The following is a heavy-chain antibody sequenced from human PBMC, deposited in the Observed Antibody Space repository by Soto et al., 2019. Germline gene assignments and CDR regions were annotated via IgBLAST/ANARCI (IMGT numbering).Heavy chain of an antibody. J-gene: IGHJ6*02. CDR2: ISSDGSTT. CDR3: TRSLGSGRGSYGMDV. V-gene: IGHV3-74*01. CDR1: GFTFGNYW. D-gene: IGHD3-10*01. Sequence: EVQLVESGGGLVQPGGSLRLSCAASGFTFGNYWMHWVRQDPVKGLVWVSRISSDGSTTTTYADSVKGRFTISRDNARKTRWRQMNSLTADDTAVYNCTRSLGSGRGSYGMDVWGQGTTVTVSS.